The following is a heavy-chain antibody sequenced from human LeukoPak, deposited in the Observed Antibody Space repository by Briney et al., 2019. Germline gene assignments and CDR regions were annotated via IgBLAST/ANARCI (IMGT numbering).Heavy chain of an antibody. CDR1: GYTSTGYY. CDR3: ARDVAAAGPYYFDY. J-gene: IGHJ4*02. Sequence: GASVKVSCKASGYTSTGYYMHWVRQAPGQGLEWMGWINPNSGGTNYAQKFQGRVTMTRDTSISTAYMELSRLRSDDTAVYYCARDVAAAGPYYFDYWGQGTLVTVSS. V-gene: IGHV1-2*02. D-gene: IGHD6-13*01. CDR2: INPNSGGT.